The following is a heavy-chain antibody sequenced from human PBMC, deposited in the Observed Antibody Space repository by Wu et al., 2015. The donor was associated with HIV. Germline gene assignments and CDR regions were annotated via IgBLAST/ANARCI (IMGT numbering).Heavy chain of an antibody. CDR1: GGTFSSYA. D-gene: IGHD6-19*01. V-gene: IGHV1-69*05. CDR3: ARVRTHSSGWPHNWFDP. J-gene: IGHJ5*02. CDR2: ITPIFQTA. Sequence: QVQLVQSGAEVKKPGSSVKVSCKGSGGTFSSYAISWVRQAPGQGLEWMGGITPIFQTAKYAQKFQGRVTITRDESTSTAYMEVSSLRSDDTAVYFCARVRTHSSGWPHNWFDPWGQGTLAPSPQ.